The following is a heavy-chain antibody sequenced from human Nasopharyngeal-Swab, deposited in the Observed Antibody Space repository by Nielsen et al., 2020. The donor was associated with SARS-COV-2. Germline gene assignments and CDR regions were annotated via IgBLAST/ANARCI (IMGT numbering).Heavy chain of an antibody. D-gene: IGHD1-1*01. CDR1: GFTFSSYS. CDR3: ARASRGTSTRTFDY. J-gene: IGHJ4*02. Sequence: GGSLRLSCAASGFTFSSYSMNWVRQAPGKGLEWVSSISNSSSYIYYADSVKGRFTISRDNAKNSLYLQMNSLRAEDTAVYYCARASRGTSTRTFDYWGQGTLVTVSS. CDR2: ISNSSSYI. V-gene: IGHV3-21*01.